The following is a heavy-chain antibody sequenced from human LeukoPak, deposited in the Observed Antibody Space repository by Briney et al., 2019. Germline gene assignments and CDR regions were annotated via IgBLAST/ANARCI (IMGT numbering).Heavy chain of an antibody. D-gene: IGHD6-19*01. CDR3: ARDQDSSGWGSYFDY. CDR2: ISWNSGSI. J-gene: IGHJ4*02. CDR1: GFTFDDYA. V-gene: IGHV3-9*01. Sequence: GGSLRLSCAASGFTFDDYAMHWVRQAPGKGLEWVSGISWNSGSIGYADSVKGRFTISRDNSKNTLYLQMNSLRAEDTAVYYCARDQDSSGWGSYFDYWGQGTLVTVSS.